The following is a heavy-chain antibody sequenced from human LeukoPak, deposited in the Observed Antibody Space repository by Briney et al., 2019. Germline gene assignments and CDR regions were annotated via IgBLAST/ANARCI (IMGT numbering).Heavy chain of an antibody. D-gene: IGHD2-2*01. CDR3: AKDRSDNNSWYAGSH. V-gene: IGHV3-23*01. CDR1: GFTFSTYA. Sequence: QPGGSLRLSCAASGFTFSTYAMSWVRQAPGKGLEWVSGISGSGDSTYYADSVKGRFTISRDNSKNTLYLQMNSLRAEDTAVYYCAKDRSDNNSWYAGSHWGQGTLVTVSS. J-gene: IGHJ4*02. CDR2: ISGSGDST.